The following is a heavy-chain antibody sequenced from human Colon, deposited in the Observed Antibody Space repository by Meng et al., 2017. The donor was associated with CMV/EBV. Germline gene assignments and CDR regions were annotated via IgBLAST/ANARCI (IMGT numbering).Heavy chain of an antibody. CDR2: IYYTGAT. CDR3: AREKRVGVLATTTGDY. J-gene: IGHJ4*02. CDR1: GGSVSTSSYY. Sequence: GPLRLSCIVYGGSVSTSSYYWGWVRQPPGKGLEWIGTIYYTGATQYNPSLKSRVTISVDTSANQFSLKMKSVTAADTAMYYCAREKRVGVLATTTGDYWGQGTLVTVSS. D-gene: IGHD5-12*01. V-gene: IGHV4-39*07.